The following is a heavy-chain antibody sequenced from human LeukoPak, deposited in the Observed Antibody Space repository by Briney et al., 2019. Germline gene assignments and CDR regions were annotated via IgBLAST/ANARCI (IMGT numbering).Heavy chain of an antibody. V-gene: IGHV3-21*01. D-gene: IGHD3-10*01. Sequence: GGSLRLSCAASGFTFSSYGMHWVRQAPGKGLEWVSSISSSSSYIYYADSVKGRFTISRDNSKNTLYLQMNSLRAEDTAVYYCARARGKLLWFGELLSDLVYWGQGTLVTVSS. CDR1: GFTFSSYG. CDR2: ISSSSSYI. J-gene: IGHJ4*02. CDR3: ARARGKLLWFGELLSDLVY.